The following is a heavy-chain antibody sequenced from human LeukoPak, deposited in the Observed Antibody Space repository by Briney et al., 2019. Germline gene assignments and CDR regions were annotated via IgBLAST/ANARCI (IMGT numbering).Heavy chain of an antibody. J-gene: IGHJ5*02. D-gene: IGHD1-26*01. V-gene: IGHV4-30-2*01. CDR2: IYHSGST. CDR3: ARPVGAGGWFDP. CDR1: GGSISSGGYY. Sequence: SQTLSLTCTVSGGSISSGGYYWSWIRQPPGKGLEWIGYIYHSGSTYYNPSLKSRVTISVDRSKNQFSLKLSSVTAADTAVYYCARPVGAGGWFDPWGQGTLVTVSS.